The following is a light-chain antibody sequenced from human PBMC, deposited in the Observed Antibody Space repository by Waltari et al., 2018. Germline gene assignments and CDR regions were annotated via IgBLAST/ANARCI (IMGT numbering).Light chain of an antibody. V-gene: IGKV1-NL1*01. CDR2: AAS. J-gene: IGKJ1*01. Sequence: DIQMTQSPSSLSASVGDRVTITCRASQGISNSLAWYQQKPGTAPKLLLYAASRMESGVPSRFSGRGSGTDYTLAISSLQPEDFATYYCQQSYSNPPWTFGQGTKVEIK. CDR1: QGISNS. CDR3: QQSYSNPPWT.